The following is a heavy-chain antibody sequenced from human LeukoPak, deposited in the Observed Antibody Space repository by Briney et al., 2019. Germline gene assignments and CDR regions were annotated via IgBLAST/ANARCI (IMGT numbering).Heavy chain of an antibody. CDR1: GFTFSSYD. CDR2: IGIVGDT. J-gene: IGHJ2*01. V-gene: IGHV3-13*01. D-gene: IGHD6-13*01. CDR3: TRDRRIAAAGTRGDWYFDL. Sequence: GGSLRLSCAASGFTFSSYDMHWVRQATGKGLEWVSSIGIVGDTYYPGSVKGRFTVSRENAKNSFYLQMNSLRVGDTAVYYCTRDRRIAAAGTRGDWYFDLWGRGTLVTVSS.